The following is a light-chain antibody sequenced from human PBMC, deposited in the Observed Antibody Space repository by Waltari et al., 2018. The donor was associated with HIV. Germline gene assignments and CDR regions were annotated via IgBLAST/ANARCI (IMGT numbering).Light chain of an antibody. J-gene: IGLJ1*01. CDR1: SSDVGSYKS. CDR2: DVN. CDR3: NSYVAADTRI. Sequence: QSALTQPASVSGSPGQSITISCTGTSSDVGSYKSVSWFQQHPDKAPKLSIYDVNNRPSGISTRCSGSKSGNTASLTISGLLADDEAEYFCNSYVAADTRIFGPGTKVTVL. V-gene: IGLV2-14*03.